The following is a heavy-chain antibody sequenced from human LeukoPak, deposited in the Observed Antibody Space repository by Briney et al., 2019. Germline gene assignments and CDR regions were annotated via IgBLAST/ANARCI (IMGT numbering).Heavy chain of an antibody. CDR1: GFAVSSNY. V-gene: IGHV3-48*01. D-gene: IGHD3-22*01. J-gene: IGHJ4*02. CDR3: ARGVSVDYYDSSGYDY. CDR2: ISSSSSTI. Sequence: GGSLRLSCAASGFAVSSNYMSWVRQAPGKGLEWVSYISSSSSTIYYADSVKGRFTISRDNAKNSLYLQMNSLRAEDTAVYYCARGVSVDYYDSSGYDYWGQGTLVTVSS.